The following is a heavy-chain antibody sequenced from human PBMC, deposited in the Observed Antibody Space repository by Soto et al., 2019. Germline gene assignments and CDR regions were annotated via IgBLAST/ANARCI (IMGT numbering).Heavy chain of an antibody. Sequence: QVTLKESGPVLVKPTETLTLTCTVSGFSLSNARMGVSWIRQPPGKALEWLAHIFSNDEKSYSTSLKSRLTISKDTSKSQVVLTMTNIDPVDTATYYCARSYYDILTGYSEYYFDYWGQGTLVTVSS. CDR2: IFSNDEK. D-gene: IGHD3-9*01. V-gene: IGHV2-26*01. CDR3: ARSYYDILTGYSEYYFDY. J-gene: IGHJ4*02. CDR1: GFSLSNARMG.